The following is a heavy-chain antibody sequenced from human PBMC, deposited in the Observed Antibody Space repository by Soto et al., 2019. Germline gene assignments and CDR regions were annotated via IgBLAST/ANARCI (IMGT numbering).Heavy chain of an antibody. J-gene: IGHJ6*03. D-gene: IGHD6-19*01. CDR1: GDSVSSNSAA. CDR3: AREGVAVTHYYYYYYMDV. Sequence: QSQTLSLTCAISGDSVSSNSAAWNWIRQSPSRGLEWLGRTYYRSKWYNDYAVSVKSRITINPDTSKNQFSLQLNSVTPEDTAVYYCAREGVAVTHYYYYYYMDVWGKGTTVTVSS. V-gene: IGHV6-1*01. CDR2: TYYRSKWYN.